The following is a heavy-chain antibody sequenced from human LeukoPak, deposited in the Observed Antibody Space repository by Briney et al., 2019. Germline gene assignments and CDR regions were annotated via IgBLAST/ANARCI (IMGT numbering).Heavy chain of an antibody. V-gene: IGHV3-33*06. Sequence: GRSLRLSCAASGFTFSSYGMHWVRQAPGKGLERVAVIWYDGSNKYYADSVKGRFTISRDNSKNTLYLQMNSLRAEDTALYYCAKAYYYDSSGYYDYWGQGTLVTVSS. CDR2: IWYDGSNK. J-gene: IGHJ4*02. CDR3: AKAYYYDSSGYYDY. D-gene: IGHD3-22*01. CDR1: GFTFSSYG.